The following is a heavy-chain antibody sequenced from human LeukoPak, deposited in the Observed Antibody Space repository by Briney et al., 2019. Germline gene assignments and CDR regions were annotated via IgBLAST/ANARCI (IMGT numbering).Heavy chain of an antibody. CDR2: ISAYNGNT. J-gene: IGHJ6*03. D-gene: IGHD2-2*03. Sequence: ASVKVSCKASGYTFTSYGISWVRQAPGQGLEWMGWISAYNGNTNYAQKLQGRVTMTTDTSTSTAYMELRSLRSDDTAVYYCARVLDIVVVPAAIGHYYMDVWGKGTTVTVSS. V-gene: IGHV1-18*01. CDR1: GYTFTSYG. CDR3: ARVLDIVVVPAAIGHYYMDV.